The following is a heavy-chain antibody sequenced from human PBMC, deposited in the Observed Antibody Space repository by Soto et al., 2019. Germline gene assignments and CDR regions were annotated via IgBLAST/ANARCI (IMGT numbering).Heavy chain of an antibody. D-gene: IGHD5-18*01. CDR1: GFTFSSFA. J-gene: IGHJ4*02. Sequence: GGSLRLSCAASGFTFSSFAMHWVRQAPGKGLEWVALISYDGSNKYYADSVKGRFTISRDNSKNTLYLQMNSLRAEDTAVYYCATDRGYSYGHSFDYWGQGTLVTVSS. CDR3: ATDRGYSYGHSFDY. CDR2: ISYDGSNK. V-gene: IGHV3-30-3*01.